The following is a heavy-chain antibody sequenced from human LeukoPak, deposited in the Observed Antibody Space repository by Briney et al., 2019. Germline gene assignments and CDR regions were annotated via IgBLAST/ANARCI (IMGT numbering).Heavy chain of an antibody. CDR2: MKPSGGST. CDR1: GYTFTSYY. V-gene: IGHV1-46*01. Sequence: ASVKVSCKAPGYTFTSYYIHWVRQAPGQGLEWMGMMKPSGGSTSYAQKFQGRVTMTRDTSTSTVYMEMSSLRSEDTAVYYCARRSPGWSSDYWGQGTLVTVSS. D-gene: IGHD6-19*01. CDR3: ARRSPGWSSDY. J-gene: IGHJ4*02.